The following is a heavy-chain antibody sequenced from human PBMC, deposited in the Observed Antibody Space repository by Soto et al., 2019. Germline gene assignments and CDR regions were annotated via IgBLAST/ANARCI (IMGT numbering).Heavy chain of an antibody. J-gene: IGHJ5*02. Sequence: QVQLVQSGAEVKKPGASVKVSCKAFGYTFTSHDINWVRQATGQGLEWMGWMNPNSGNTGYAQKFQGRVAMTRKTSIRTAYRELTSLRSEDTAVYYCARGLWQSGGNWFDPWGQGTLVTVSS. V-gene: IGHV1-8*01. CDR2: MNPNSGNT. D-gene: IGHD1-26*01. CDR1: GYTFTSHD. CDR3: ARGLWQSGGNWFDP.